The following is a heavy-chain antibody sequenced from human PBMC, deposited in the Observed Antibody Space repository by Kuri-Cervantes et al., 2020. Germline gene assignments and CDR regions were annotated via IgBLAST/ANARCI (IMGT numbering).Heavy chain of an antibody. CDR2: INHSGST. D-gene: IGHD3-10*01. CDR1: GFTFSSYS. V-gene: IGHV4-34*01. CDR3: ARSITMVRGAVDI. J-gene: IGHJ3*02. Sequence: GSLRLSCAASGFTFSSYSMNWVRQAPGKGLEWIGEINHSGSTNYNPSLKSRVTISVDTSKNQFSLKLSSVTAADTAVYYCARSITMVRGAVDIWGQETMVTVSS.